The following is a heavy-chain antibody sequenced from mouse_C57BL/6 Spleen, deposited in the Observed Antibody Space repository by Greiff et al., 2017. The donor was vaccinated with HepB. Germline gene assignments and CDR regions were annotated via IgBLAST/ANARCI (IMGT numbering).Heavy chain of an antibody. J-gene: IGHJ2*01. CDR2: IYPRSGNT. D-gene: IGHD4-1*01. V-gene: IGHV1-81*01. CDR1: GYTFTSYG. Sequence: QVQLKESGAELARPGASVKLSCKASGYTFTSYGISWVKQRTGQGLEWIGEIYPRSGNTYYNEKFKGKATLTADKSSSTAYMELRSLTSEDSAVYFCARGGTGTGGYYFDYWGQGTTLTVSS. CDR3: ARGGTGTGGYYFDY.